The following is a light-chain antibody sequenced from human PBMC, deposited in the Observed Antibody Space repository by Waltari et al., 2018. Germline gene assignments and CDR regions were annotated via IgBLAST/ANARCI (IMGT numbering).Light chain of an antibody. CDR2: DAS. J-gene: IGLJ2*01. CDR3: QVWDSSSDHVV. V-gene: IGLV3-21*03. Sequence: SYVLTQPPSVSVAPGKTARITCGGTNIGSKRVHWYQQKPGQAPVLVVYDASDRPPGIPERFSGSNSGNTATLTISRVEAGDEADYYCQVWDSSSDHVVFGGGTKLTVL. CDR1: NIGSKR.